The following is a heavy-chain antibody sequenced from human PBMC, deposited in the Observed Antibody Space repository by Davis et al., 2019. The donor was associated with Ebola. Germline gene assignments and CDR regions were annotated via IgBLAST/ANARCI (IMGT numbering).Heavy chain of an antibody. Sequence: AASVKVSCKASGGTFNSYAICWVRQAPGQGLEWMGGIIPIFGTAHYAQKFQGRVTITADESTSTAYLELSSLRSEDTAVYYCAEEGSPYYYDTSGYSLDYWGQGTLVTVSS. V-gene: IGHV1-69*13. CDR3: AEEGSPYYYDTSGYSLDY. J-gene: IGHJ4*02. D-gene: IGHD3-22*01. CDR2: IIPIFGTA. CDR1: GGTFNSYA.